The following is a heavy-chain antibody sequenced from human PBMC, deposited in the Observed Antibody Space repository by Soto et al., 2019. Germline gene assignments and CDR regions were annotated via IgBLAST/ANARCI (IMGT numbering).Heavy chain of an antibody. V-gene: IGHV3-21*01. CDR1: GFTFSSYS. CDR2: ISSSSSYI. J-gene: IGHJ4*02. CDR3: TRRASSGWSDY. D-gene: IGHD6-19*01. Sequence: GGSLRLSCAASGFTFSSYSMNWVRQAPGKGLEWVSSISSSSSYIYYADSVKGRFTISRDNAKNSLYLQMNSLRAEDTAVYYCTRRASSGWSDYWGQGTLVPVYS.